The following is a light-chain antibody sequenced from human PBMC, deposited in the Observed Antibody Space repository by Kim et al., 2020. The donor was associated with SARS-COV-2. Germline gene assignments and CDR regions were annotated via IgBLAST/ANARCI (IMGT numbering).Light chain of an antibody. J-gene: IGLJ3*02. CDR1: SSAIDTYNY. Sequence: GQSVTISCTGTSSAIDTYNYVAWYQQHPGKAPRLVIYDVNERPSGVPDRFSGSKSGNTASLTISGLQADDEADYYCCSYAGTYIWLFGGGTQLSVL. V-gene: IGLV2-11*03. CDR3: CSYAGTYIWL. CDR2: DVN.